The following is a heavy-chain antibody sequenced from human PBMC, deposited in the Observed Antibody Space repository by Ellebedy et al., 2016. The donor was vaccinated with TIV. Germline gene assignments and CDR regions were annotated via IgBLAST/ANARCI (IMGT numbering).Heavy chain of an antibody. CDR3: AKGCSSTNCYAEY. D-gene: IGHD2-2*01. V-gene: IGHV3-23*01. CDR1: GFTFSNSA. J-gene: IGHJ4*02. Sequence: PGGSLRLSCAASGFTFSNSAMSWVRQAPGKGLEWVSGFGVSGDTTYYADSVKGRFTISRDNSRNTLYLQMNSLRVEDTAVYYCAKGCSSTNCYAEYWGQGTLVTVSS. CDR2: FGVSGDTT.